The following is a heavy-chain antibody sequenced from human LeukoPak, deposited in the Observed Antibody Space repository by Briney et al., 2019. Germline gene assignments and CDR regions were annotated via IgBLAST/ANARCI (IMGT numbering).Heavy chain of an antibody. D-gene: IGHD1-1*01. CDR2: ISDNGGST. J-gene: IGHJ4*02. Sequence: SGGSLRLSCSASGFILRSHAMHWVRQAPGKGLEYVSRISDNGGSTYYADSVKGGFTISRDNSKSTLYLQMSSLRAVDTAVYYCVKDNEAGGSPFDRWGQGTLVTVSS. V-gene: IGHV3-64D*06. CDR1: GFILRSHA. CDR3: VKDNEAGGSPFDR.